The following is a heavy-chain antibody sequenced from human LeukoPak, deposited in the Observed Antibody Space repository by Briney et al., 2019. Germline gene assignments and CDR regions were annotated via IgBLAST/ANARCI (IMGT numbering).Heavy chain of an antibody. CDR2: IYYSGST. CDR1: GGSISTYY. D-gene: IGHD3-10*01. CDR3: VRGALLWFGDRMEYYFDY. Sequence: SETLSLTCTVSGGSISTYYWSWIRQPPGKGLEWIGYIYYSGSTNYNPSLKSRVTISVDTSKNQFSLKLSSVTAADTAVYYCVRGALLWFGDRMEYYFDYWGQGTLLTVSS. J-gene: IGHJ4*02. V-gene: IGHV4-59*01.